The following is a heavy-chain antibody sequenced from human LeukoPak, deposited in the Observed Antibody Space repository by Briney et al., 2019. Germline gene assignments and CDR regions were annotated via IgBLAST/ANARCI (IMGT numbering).Heavy chain of an antibody. D-gene: IGHD1-1*01. CDR1: GGSFSGYY. CDR3: AMSWTINWADY. Sequence: SETLSLTCAVYGGSFSGYYWSWIRQPPGKGLEWIGEINHSGSTNYNPSLKSRVTISVDTSKNQFSLKLSSVTAADTAVYYCAMSWTINWADYWGQGTLVIVSS. J-gene: IGHJ4*02. CDR2: INHSGST. V-gene: IGHV4-34*01.